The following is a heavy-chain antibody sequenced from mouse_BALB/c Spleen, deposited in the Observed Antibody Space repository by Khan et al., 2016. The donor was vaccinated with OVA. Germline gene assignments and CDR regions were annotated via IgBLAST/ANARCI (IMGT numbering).Heavy chain of an antibody. V-gene: IGHV3-2*02. CDR2: ISYSGST. Sequence: EVQLQESGPGLVKPSQSLSLTCTVTGYSITSGYGWNWLRQFPGNKLEWMGYISYSGSTNYNPSLKSRISITRDTAKNQFFLQLNSVTTEDTATYYCARTARIKYWGQGTTRTGSS. CDR1: GYSITSGYG. D-gene: IGHD1-2*01. CDR3: ARTARIKY. J-gene: IGHJ2*01.